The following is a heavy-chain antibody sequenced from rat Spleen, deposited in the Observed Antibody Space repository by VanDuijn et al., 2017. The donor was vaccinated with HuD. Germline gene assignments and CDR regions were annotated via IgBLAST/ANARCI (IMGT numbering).Heavy chain of an antibody. CDR3: TRPPYNNHFDY. V-gene: IGHV5-22*01. CDR1: GFTFSNYY. Sequence: EVQLVESDGGLVQPGRSLKLSCAASGFTFSNYYMAWVRQDSTKGLEWVASISYEGSSTYYGDSVKGRFTISRDNAKNTLYLQMNSLRSEDTATYYCTRPPYNNHFDYWGQGVMVTVSS. J-gene: IGHJ2*01. D-gene: IGHD1-10*01. CDR2: ISYEGSST.